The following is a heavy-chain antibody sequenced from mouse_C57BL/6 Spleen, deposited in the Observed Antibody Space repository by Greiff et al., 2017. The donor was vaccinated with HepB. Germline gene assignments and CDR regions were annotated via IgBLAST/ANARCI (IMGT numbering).Heavy chain of an antibody. J-gene: IGHJ3*01. V-gene: IGHV1-15*01. CDR2: IDPETGGT. CDR3: TAYYRNPAWFAY. CDR1: GYTFTGYE. Sequence: VQLQESGAELVRPGASVTLSCKASGYTFTGYEMHWVKQTPVHGLEWIGAIDPETGGTAYNQKFKGKAILTADKSSSTAYMELRSLTSEDSAVYYCTAYYRNPAWFAYWGQGTMVTVSA. D-gene: IGHD2-10*01.